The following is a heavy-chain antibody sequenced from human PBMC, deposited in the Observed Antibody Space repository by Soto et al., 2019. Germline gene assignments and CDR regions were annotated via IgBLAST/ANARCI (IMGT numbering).Heavy chain of an antibody. D-gene: IGHD1-1*01. Sequence: PSETLSLTCSVSGGSISSFTYYWGWIRQPPGKGLEWIGTVYYNENTYYNPSLKSRVTITVDTAKNQFPLNLRSVTAADTAMYFCARLERYYGSPGWFDPWGPGTLVTVSS. J-gene: IGHJ5*02. V-gene: IGHV4-39*01. CDR1: GGSISSFTYY. CDR3: ARLERYYGSPGWFDP. CDR2: VYYNENT.